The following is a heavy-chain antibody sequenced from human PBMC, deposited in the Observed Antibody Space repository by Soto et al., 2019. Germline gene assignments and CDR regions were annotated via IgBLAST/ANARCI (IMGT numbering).Heavy chain of an antibody. V-gene: IGHV3-53*01. J-gene: IGHJ5*02. CDR1: GLNVNIIY. Sequence: EVQLVESGGTVIQPGESLRLSCATSGLNVNIIYVTWVRQAPGKGLEWLSIIHGGGNKFYSDSVKGRFTISRDTSKNTVYIQMSSLTVDDTAVYYCASGPTLAARLGWNYFDPWGQGTLVTVSS. CDR3: ASGPTLAARLGWNYFDP. D-gene: IGHD6-6*01. CDR2: IHGGGNK.